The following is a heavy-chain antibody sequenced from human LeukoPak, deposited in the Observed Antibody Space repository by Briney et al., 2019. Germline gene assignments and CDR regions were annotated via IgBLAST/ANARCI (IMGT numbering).Heavy chain of an antibody. CDR2: INHSGST. V-gene: IGHV4-34*01. J-gene: IGHJ5*02. Sequence: SETLSLTCSVFGGSFSEYYWSWIRQPRGKGLEWIGEINHSGSTNYNPSLKSRVTISVDTSKNQISLILNSVTAADTAVYYCARGISTHWFDPWGQGTLVIVSS. CDR1: GGSFSEYY. CDR3: ARGISTHWFDP. D-gene: IGHD3-3*02.